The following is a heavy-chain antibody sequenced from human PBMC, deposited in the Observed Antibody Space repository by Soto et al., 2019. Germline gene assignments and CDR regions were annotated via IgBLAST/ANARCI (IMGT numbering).Heavy chain of an antibody. CDR2: IYYSGSA. CDR1: CGSISSFSYY. V-gene: IGHV4-39*01. Sequence: SETLSLTCSVSCGSISSFSYYWGWIRQPPGKGLEWIGSIYYSGSAYYSPSLKSRVTMSVDTSKNQLSLELRSVTAADTAVYYCARLHCNSPNCVPLDPWGQGTLVTVSS. CDR3: ARLHCNSPNCVPLDP. D-gene: IGHD2-2*01. J-gene: IGHJ5*02.